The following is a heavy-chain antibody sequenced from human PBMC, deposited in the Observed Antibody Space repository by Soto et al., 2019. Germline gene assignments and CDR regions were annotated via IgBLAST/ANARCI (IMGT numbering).Heavy chain of an antibody. D-gene: IGHD5-12*01. V-gene: IGHV4-61*01. Sequence: QVQLQESGPGLVKPSETLSLTCTVSGGSVSSGSYYWSWIRQPPGKGLEWIGYIYYSGSTNYNPSLKSRVTXSVSTXXNQFSLKLSSVTAADTAVYYCARVRDGYNYRWFDPWGQGTLVTVSS. CDR1: GGSVSSGSYY. CDR3: ARVRDGYNYRWFDP. J-gene: IGHJ5*02. CDR2: IYYSGST.